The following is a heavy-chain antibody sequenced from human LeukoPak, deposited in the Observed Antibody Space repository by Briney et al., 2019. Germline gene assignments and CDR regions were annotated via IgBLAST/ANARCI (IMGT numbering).Heavy chain of an antibody. V-gene: IGHV3-48*03. J-gene: IGHJ4*02. CDR3: AAGEKTVAGTIPYYLDY. Sequence: GGSLRLSCAASGFTFSSYAMSWVRQAPGKGLEWVSYISGNGNTIYYADSVKGRFTISKDNAKNSLFLQMTSLRAEDTAVYYCAAGEKTVAGTIPYYLDYWGQGTLVTVSS. D-gene: IGHD6-19*01. CDR1: GFTFSSYA. CDR2: ISGNGNTI.